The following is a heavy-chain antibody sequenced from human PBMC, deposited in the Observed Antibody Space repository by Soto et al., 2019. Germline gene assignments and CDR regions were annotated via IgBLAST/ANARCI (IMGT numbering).Heavy chain of an antibody. CDR3: ARDGLASSSRTYYYYYSTEV. CDR2: IRHDESQI. Sequence: PGGALRLSCAACGFSFGDFWMSWVRQAPGKGLQWVAKIRHDESQIYDEDSVKGRFTSSRDNAKNSLYLQMNSLRAEDTAVYYCARDGLASSSRTYYYYYSTEVWGQGTTVTVSS. CDR1: GFSFGDFW. J-gene: IGHJ6*03. D-gene: IGHD6-13*01. V-gene: IGHV3-7*01.